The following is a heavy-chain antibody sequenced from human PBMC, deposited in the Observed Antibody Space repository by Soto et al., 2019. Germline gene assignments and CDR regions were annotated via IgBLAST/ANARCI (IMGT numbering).Heavy chain of an antibody. V-gene: IGHV3-23*01. CDR3: ARDPNGDYIGAFDF. CDR1: GFTFSTYW. J-gene: IGHJ3*01. CDR2: ITAGGGGA. D-gene: IGHD4-17*01. Sequence: GGSLRLSCAASGFTFSTYWMQWVRQAPGKGLDWVSAITAGGGGAQYADSVRGRLIISRDNSKNTLYLEMNSVRAEDTAIYYCARDPNGDYIGAFDFWGQGISVTVSS.